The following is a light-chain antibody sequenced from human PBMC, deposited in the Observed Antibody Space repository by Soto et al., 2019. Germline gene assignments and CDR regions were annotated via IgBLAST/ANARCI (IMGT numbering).Light chain of an antibody. CDR3: QQYHSTPYT. J-gene: IGKJ2*01. Sequence: DIVMTQSPDSLSVSLGERATINCKSSQTVLYSSTNKNYLSWHQLKPGQPPKLLIYWASTRESGVPDRFSGSGSGTDFTRTISSLQAEDVAVYYCQQYHSTPYTFGQGTKLEIK. CDR2: WAS. V-gene: IGKV4-1*01. CDR1: QTVLYSSTNKNY.